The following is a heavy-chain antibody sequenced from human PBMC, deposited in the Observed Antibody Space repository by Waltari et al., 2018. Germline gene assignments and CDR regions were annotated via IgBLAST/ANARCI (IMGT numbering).Heavy chain of an antibody. J-gene: IGHJ5*02. CDR2: INQDGSEE. V-gene: IGHV3-7*01. CDR3: ARLSYHIVTGYGWFDP. CDR1: RFTFSNYW. D-gene: IGHD3-9*01. Sequence: EVLLVESGGGLVQTGGSLRLSCAASRFTFSNYWMNWVRQAPGKGLEWVANINQDGSEEYYVDSVKGQFTISRDNAKNSLYLEMKTLRAEDTAIYYCARLSYHIVTGYGWFDPWGLGTLVTVSS.